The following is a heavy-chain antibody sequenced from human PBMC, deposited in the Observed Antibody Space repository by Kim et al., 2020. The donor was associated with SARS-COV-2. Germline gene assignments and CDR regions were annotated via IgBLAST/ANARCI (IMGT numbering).Heavy chain of an antibody. V-gene: IGHV3-66*01. CDR1: GFTVSSNY. CDR2: IYSGGST. J-gene: IGHJ6*04. CDR3: ARDRRVTIFGVVSNYYYYGMDV. D-gene: IGHD3-3*01. Sequence: GGSLRLSCAASGFTVSSNYMSWVRQAPGKGLEWVSVIYSGGSTYYADSVKGRFTISRDNSKNTLYLQMNSLRAEDTAVYYCARDRRVTIFGVVSNYYYYGMDVWGTGTTVTVSS.